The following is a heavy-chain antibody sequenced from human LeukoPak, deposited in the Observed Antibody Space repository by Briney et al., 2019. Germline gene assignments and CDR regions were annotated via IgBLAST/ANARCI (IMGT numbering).Heavy chain of an antibody. V-gene: IGHV4-39*01. CDR2: IYYSGST. CDR3: AKTGGSGYEVDY. CDR1: GGSISSSSYY. D-gene: IGHD5-12*01. J-gene: IGHJ4*02. Sequence: SETLSLTCTVSGGSISSSSYYWGWIRQPPGKGLEWIGSIYYSGSTYYNPSLKSRVTISVDTSKNQFSLKLSSVTAADTAVYYCAKTGGSGYEVDYWGQGTLVTVSS.